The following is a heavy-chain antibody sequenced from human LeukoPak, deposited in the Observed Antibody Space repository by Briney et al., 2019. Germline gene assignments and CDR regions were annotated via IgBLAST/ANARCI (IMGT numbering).Heavy chain of an antibody. D-gene: IGHD6-6*01. CDR2: IYISGST. Sequence: SETLSLTCTVSGGSISSYYWSWIRQPAGKGLEWIGRIYISGSTNYNPSLKSRVTMSVDTSKNQFSLKLSSVTAADTAVYYCARGYSSSSGKAFDIWGQGTMVTVSS. CDR3: ARGYSSSSGKAFDI. CDR1: GGSISSYY. V-gene: IGHV4-4*07. J-gene: IGHJ3*02.